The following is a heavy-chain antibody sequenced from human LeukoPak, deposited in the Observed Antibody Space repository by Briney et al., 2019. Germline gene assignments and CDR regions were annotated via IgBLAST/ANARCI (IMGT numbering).Heavy chain of an antibody. CDR1: GGSISSYY. J-gene: IGHJ4*02. D-gene: IGHD3-3*01. V-gene: IGHV4-59*01. CDR3: ARVGEWLTHFDY. Sequence: PSETLSLTCTVSGGSISSYYWSWIRQPPGKGLEWNGYIYYSGSTNYNPSLKSRVTISVDTSKNQFSLKLSSVTAADTAVYYCARVGEWLTHFDYWGQGTLVTVSS. CDR2: IYYSGST.